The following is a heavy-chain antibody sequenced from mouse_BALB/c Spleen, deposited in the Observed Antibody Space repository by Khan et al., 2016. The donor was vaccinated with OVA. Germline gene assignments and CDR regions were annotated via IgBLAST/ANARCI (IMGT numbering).Heavy chain of an antibody. V-gene: IGHV14-3*02. J-gene: IGHJ1*01. D-gene: IGHD1-3*01. CDR1: GFNIQNTY. CDR2: INPANGNT. Sequence: EVQLMESGAELVKPGASVKLSCTASGFNIQNTYMHWVNQRPEQGLEWIGSINPANGNTNYDPKFQGKATITADTSSNTAYLQLSSLTSEDTAVYCCAHPSYNPRYVDVWGAGTTVTVSS. CDR3: AHPSYNPRYVDV.